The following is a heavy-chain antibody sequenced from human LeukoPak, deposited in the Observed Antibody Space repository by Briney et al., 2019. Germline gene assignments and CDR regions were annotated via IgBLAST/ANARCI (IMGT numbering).Heavy chain of an antibody. CDR3: ARHQGRVTNFDY. CDR2: IYYSGST. D-gene: IGHD3-3*01. Sequence: PSETLSLTCTVSGDSISSSSYYWGWIRQPPGKGLEWIGSIYYSGSTYYNPSLKSRVTISVDTSKNQFSLKLSSVTAADTAVYYCARHQGRVTNFDYWGQGTLVSVSS. CDR1: GDSISSSSYY. J-gene: IGHJ4*02. V-gene: IGHV4-39*01.